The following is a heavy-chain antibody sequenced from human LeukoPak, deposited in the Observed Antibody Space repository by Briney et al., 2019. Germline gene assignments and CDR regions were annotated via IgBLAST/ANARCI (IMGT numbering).Heavy chain of an antibody. V-gene: IGHV3-21*01. CDR1: GFTFSSYS. CDR3: ARADYGEKPYYFDY. Sequence: GGSLRLSCAASGFTFSSYSMNWARQAPGKGLEWVSSISSSSSYIYYADSVKGRFTISRDNAKNSLYLQMNSLRAEDTAVYYCARADYGEKPYYFDYWGQGTLVTVSS. CDR2: ISSSSSYI. J-gene: IGHJ4*02. D-gene: IGHD4-17*01.